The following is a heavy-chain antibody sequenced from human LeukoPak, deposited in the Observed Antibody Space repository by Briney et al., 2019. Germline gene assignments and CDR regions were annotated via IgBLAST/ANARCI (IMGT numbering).Heavy chain of an antibody. V-gene: IGHV4-39*07. J-gene: IGHJ6*03. CDR2: IYYSGST. Sequence: SETLSLTCSVSGASISSGSNYWGWIRQPPGKTLEWIGSIYYSGSTYYNPSLKSRVTISVDTSKNQFSLKLSSVTAADTAVYCCARVAGYDFWSGVRDYYYYMDVWGKGTTVTVSS. CDR3: ARVAGYDFWSGVRDYYYYMDV. CDR1: GASISSGSNY. D-gene: IGHD3-3*01.